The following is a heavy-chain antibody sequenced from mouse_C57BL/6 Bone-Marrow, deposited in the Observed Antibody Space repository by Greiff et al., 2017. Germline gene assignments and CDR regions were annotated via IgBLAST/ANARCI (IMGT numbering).Heavy chain of an antibody. CDR2: IYPRSGNT. J-gene: IGHJ1*03. CDR3: ARSGNYYGSSYFYWYFDV. D-gene: IGHD1-1*01. Sequence: VKLVESGAELARPGASVKLSCKASGYTFTSYGISWVKQRTGQGLEWIGEIYPRSGNTYYNEKFKGKATLTADKSSSTAYMQLSSLTSEDSAVYFCARSGNYYGSSYFYWYFDVWGTGTTVTFSS. CDR1: GYTFTSYG. V-gene: IGHV1-81*01.